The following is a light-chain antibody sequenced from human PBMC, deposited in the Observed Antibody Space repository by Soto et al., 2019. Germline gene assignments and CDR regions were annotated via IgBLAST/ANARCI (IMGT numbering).Light chain of an antibody. CDR1: QSVSNNY. CDR2: VAS. J-gene: IGKJ5*01. CDR3: HT. V-gene: IGKV3-20*01. Sequence: ELVFTQSPGTLSLSPGERATLSCRASQSVSNNYLAWYQQKPGQAPRLLIYVASNRATGIPDRFSGSGSGTDFALTISSLQPEDVASYYCHTFGQGTRLEIK.